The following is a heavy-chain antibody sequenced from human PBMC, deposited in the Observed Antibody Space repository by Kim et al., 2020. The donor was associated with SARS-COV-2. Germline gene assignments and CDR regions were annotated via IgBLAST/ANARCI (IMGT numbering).Heavy chain of an antibody. J-gene: IGHJ4*02. D-gene: IGHD2-2*01. Sequence: GGSLRLSCAASGFTFSSYSMNWVRQAPGKGLEWVSSINSSSSYIYYADSVKGRFTISRDNAKNSLYLQMNSLRAEDTAVYYCARVRRCGGTSCYAFDYWGQGTLVTASS. CDR2: INSSSSYI. CDR1: GFTFSSYS. V-gene: IGHV3-21*01. CDR3: ARVRRCGGTSCYAFDY.